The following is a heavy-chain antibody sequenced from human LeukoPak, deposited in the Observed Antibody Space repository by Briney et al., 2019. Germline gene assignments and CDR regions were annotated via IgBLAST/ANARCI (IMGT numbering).Heavy chain of an antibody. CDR1: GFSFTSSA. J-gene: IGHJ4*02. CDR2: IVVGSGNT. Sequence: SVKVSCKASGFSFTSSAMQWVRQARGQRLEWIGWIVVGSGNTNYAQKFQERVTITRDMSTSTAYMELSSLRSEDTAVYYCAADLDVWGSYRLDYWGQGTLVTVSS. D-gene: IGHD3-16*02. CDR3: AADLDVWGSYRLDY. V-gene: IGHV1-58*02.